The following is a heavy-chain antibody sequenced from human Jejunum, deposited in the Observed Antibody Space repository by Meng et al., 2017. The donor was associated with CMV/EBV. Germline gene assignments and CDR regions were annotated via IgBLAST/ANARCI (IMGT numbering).Heavy chain of an antibody. J-gene: IGHJ4*02. CDR2: IKIKANTYGT. Sequence: ASGFNFGEYYMDWVRQAPGKGLEWVGRIKIKANTYGTDYAASVKGRFTISRDDSKNSLFLQMNSLKTEDTAVYYCAREAAAWSRDYWGPGTLVTVSS. V-gene: IGHV3-72*01. CDR1: GFNFGEYY. CDR3: AREAAAWSRDY. D-gene: IGHD2-15*01.